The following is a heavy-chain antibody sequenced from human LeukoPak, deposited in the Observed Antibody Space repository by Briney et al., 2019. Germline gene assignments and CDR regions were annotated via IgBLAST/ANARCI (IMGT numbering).Heavy chain of an antibody. V-gene: IGHV3-30*18. CDR3: AKDRGEDFDTSGPDY. CDR2: IYYDGRSK. J-gene: IGHJ4*02. CDR1: GFTFSGYY. Sequence: QPGGSLRLSCAASGFTFSGYYMSWIRQAPGKGLEWVAVIYYDGRSKYYTDSVKGRFTISRDGSKNTLYLQMNSLRVEDTAVYYCAKDRGEDFDTSGPDYWGQGTLVTVSS. D-gene: IGHD3-22*01.